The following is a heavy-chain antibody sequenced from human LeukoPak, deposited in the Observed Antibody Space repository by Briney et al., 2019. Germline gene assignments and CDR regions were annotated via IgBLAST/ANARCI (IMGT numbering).Heavy chain of an antibody. J-gene: IGHJ6*03. D-gene: IGHD5-12*01. CDR3: AREVATSSFYYYYYYYMDV. V-gene: IGHV3-64*01. CDR2: ISSNGGST. Sequence: PRGSLRLSCAPSGFTSTSYAMHWVRQAPGQGLEYVSAISSNGGSTYYANSVKGRFTISRDNSKNTTSLQINSLRAEDTAVYYCAREVATSSFYYYYYYYMDVWGKGTTVTISS. CDR1: GFTSTSYA.